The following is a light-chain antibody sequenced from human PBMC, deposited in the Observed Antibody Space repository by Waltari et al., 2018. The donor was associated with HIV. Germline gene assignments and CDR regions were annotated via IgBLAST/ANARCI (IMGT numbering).Light chain of an antibody. CDR1: SSTIGAHSD. J-gene: IGLJ3*02. CDR2: GNN. V-gene: IGLV1-40*01. Sequence: QSVLTQPPSVSGAPGQRVPISCTGSSSTIGAHSDVHWSQQLPGTAPKLLIYGNNNRPSGVPDRFSGSKSGTSASLAITGLQAEDEADYYCQSYDSSLSGSGVFGGGTKLTVL. CDR3: QSYDSSLSGSGV.